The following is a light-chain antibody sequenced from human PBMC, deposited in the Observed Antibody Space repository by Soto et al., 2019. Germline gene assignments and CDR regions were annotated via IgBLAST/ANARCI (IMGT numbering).Light chain of an antibody. CDR3: QQYKSYSWT. J-gene: IGKJ1*01. V-gene: IGKV1-5*03. CDR1: QNISVW. Sequence: DILMTQSPSTLSASVGDRVTITCRASQNISVWLAWYQQKPGKAPRLLIYRTSILESGVPSRFSGSGSGTEFTLTISSLQPDDFATYHCQQYKSYSWTFGQGTKVAIK. CDR2: RTS.